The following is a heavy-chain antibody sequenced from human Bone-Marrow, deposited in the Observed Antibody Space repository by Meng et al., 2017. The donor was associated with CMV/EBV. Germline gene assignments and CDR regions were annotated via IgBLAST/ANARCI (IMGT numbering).Heavy chain of an antibody. CDR2: MNPNSGNT. J-gene: IGHJ4*02. CDR3: ARGRGPSGNWYIDY. Sequence: ASVKVSCKASGYTFTSYDINWVRQATGQGLEWMGWMNPNSGNTGYAQKFQGRVTMTRNTSISTAYMELSSLRSEDTAVYYCARGRGPSGNWYIDYWGQGSLVTVSS. D-gene: IGHD6-13*01. CDR1: GYTFTSYD. V-gene: IGHV1-8*01.